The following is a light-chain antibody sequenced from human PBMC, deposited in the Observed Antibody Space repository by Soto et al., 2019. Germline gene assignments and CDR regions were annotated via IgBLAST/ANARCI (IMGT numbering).Light chain of an antibody. V-gene: IGKV3-15*01. Sequence: EIVLTQSPGTLSLSPGDRATLSCRASQSVYNNLAWYQQKPGQAPRLLIYGASTRATGIPARFSGSGSGTEFTLTISSLQSEDFAVYFCQQYNNWPSVTFGPGTKVDIK. CDR1: QSVYNN. CDR3: QQYNNWPSVT. CDR2: GAS. J-gene: IGKJ3*01.